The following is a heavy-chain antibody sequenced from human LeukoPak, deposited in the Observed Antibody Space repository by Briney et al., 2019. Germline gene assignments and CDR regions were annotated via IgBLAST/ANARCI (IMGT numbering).Heavy chain of an antibody. V-gene: IGHV3-30*18. D-gene: IGHD6-19*01. CDR1: GFTFSSYG. J-gene: IGHJ4*02. CDR3: AKHRGSGVAGTGGVES. Sequence: GGSLRLSCAASGFTFSSYGMHWVRQAPGKGLEWVAVISNDGRNTYYADSVRGRFTISRDNSKNTLYLQMNSLRADDTAVYYCAKHRGSGVAGTGGVESWGQGTLVTVSS. CDR2: ISNDGRNT.